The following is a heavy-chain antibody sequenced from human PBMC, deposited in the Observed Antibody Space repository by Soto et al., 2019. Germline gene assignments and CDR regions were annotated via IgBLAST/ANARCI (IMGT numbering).Heavy chain of an antibody. J-gene: IGHJ4*02. Sequence: VQLLESGGDLVQPGGSQTLSCAASGFTFGDYSMSWVRQAPGKGLEWVSGISGTGGSTYYADSVKGRFTISRHNSKNTLYLQMDSLRAEDTALYYCARSVGDTWNTYFLHYCGQGTLVTVSS. CDR2: ISGTGGST. V-gene: IGHV3-23*01. D-gene: IGHD1-20*01. CDR3: ARSVGDTWNTYFLHY. CDR1: GFTFGDYS.